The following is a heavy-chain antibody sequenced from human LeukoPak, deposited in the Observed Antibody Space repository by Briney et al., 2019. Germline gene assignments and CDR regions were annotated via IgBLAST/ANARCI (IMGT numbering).Heavy chain of an antibody. CDR3: AKVGGYVDYYDSSGYYPLEY. CDR1: GFTFSSYS. CDR2: IKQDGSEK. V-gene: IGHV3-7*01. D-gene: IGHD3-22*01. Sequence: SGGSLRLSCAASGFTFSSYSMNWVRQAPGKGLEWVANIKQDGSEKYYVDSVKGRFITSRDNAKNSLYLQMNSLRAEDTAVYYCAKVGGYVDYYDSSGYYPLEYWGQGTLVTVSS. J-gene: IGHJ4*02.